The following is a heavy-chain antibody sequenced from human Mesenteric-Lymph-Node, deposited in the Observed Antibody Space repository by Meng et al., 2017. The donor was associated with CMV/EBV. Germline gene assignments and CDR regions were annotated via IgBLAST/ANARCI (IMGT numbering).Heavy chain of an antibody. CDR1: GGSVTSGGYY. CDR3: ARDRNRWGLFDF. D-gene: IGHD2/OR15-2a*01. J-gene: IGHJ4*02. CDR2: VYYSGST. V-gene: IGHV4-61*08. Sequence: VSGGSVTSGGYYWSWLRQPPGKGLEWIGHVYYSGSTDDNPSLKSRVTISLDTSKNQFSLRLNSVTAADTAVYYCARDRNRWGLFDFWGQGALVTVSS.